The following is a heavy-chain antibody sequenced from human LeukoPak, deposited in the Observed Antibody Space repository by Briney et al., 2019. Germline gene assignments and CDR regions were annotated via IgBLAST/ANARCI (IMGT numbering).Heavy chain of an antibody. J-gene: IGHJ3*02. CDR3: AKDAWSGNGVYDPFDI. CDR2: IGGGDT. CDR1: GFTFSTYA. D-gene: IGHD2-8*01. Sequence: PGGSLRLSCGASGFTFSTYAMSWVRQAPGKGLEWVSTIGGGDTYYADSVKGRFIISRDDSKNTLHLQMSSLRADDTALYYCAKDAWSGNGVYDPFDIWGQGTMVTVS. V-gene: IGHV3-23*01.